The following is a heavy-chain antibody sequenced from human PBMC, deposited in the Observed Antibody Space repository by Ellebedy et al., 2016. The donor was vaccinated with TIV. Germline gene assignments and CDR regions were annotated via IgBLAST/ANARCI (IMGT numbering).Heavy chain of an antibody. CDR3: ARDYTIFGVVSHYYYGMDV. CDR1: GGSISSYS. V-gene: IGHV4-59*01. CDR2: FYYSGST. Sequence: SETLSLXCTVSGGSISSYSWSWIRQPPGKGLEWMGYFYYSGSTNSNPSLKSRVTISVDTSKNQFSLKLSSVTAADTAVYYCARDYTIFGVVSHYYYGMDVWGQGTTVTVSS. J-gene: IGHJ6*02. D-gene: IGHD3-3*01.